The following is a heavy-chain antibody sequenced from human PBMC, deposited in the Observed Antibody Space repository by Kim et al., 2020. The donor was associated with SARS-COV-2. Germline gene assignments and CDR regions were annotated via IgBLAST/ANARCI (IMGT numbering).Heavy chain of an antibody. CDR1: GFTFSNAW. CDR3: TLVPAAGNDAFDI. V-gene: IGHV3-15*01. D-gene: IGHD2-2*01. Sequence: GGSLRLSCAASGFTFSNAWMSWVRQAPGKGLEWVGCIKSKTDGGTTDYAAHVKGRFTISRDESKNTLYLQMNSLKTEDTAVYYWTLVPAAGNDAFDIWGQGTIGTVSS. CDR2: IKSKTDGGTT. J-gene: IGHJ3*02.